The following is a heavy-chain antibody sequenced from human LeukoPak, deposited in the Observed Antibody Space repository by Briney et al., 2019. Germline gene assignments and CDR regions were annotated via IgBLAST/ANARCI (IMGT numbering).Heavy chain of an antibody. CDR3: AGPSGSGYYYGPVDAFDI. CDR2: IYYSGST. Sequence: PSETLSLTCTVSGGSISSSSYYWGWIRQPPGKGLEWIGSIYYSGSTYCNPSLKSRVTISVDTSKNQFSLKLSSVTAADTAVYYCAGPSGSGYYYGPVDAFDIWGQGTMVTVSS. D-gene: IGHD3-22*01. V-gene: IGHV4-39*01. CDR1: GGSISSSSYY. J-gene: IGHJ3*02.